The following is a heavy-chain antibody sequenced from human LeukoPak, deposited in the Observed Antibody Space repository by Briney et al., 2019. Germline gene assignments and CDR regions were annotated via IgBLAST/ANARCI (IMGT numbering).Heavy chain of an antibody. D-gene: IGHD3-10*01. CDR1: GFTFSSYG. V-gene: IGHV3-30*02. CDR2: IRYDGSNK. Sequence: SGGSLRLSCAASGFTFSSYGMHWVRQAPGKGLEWVAFIRYDGSNKYYADSVKGRFTISRDNSKNTLYLQMDSLRAEDTAVYYCAKELREARGAFDIWGQGTMVTVSS. CDR3: AKELREARGAFDI. J-gene: IGHJ3*02.